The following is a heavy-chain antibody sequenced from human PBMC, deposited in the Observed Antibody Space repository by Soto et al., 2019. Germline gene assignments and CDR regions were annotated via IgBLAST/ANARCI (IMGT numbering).Heavy chain of an antibody. J-gene: IGHJ5*02. CDR2: ISGYNGNT. CDR1: GYTFTSYG. V-gene: IGHV1-18*01. Sequence: ASVKVSCKASGYTFTSYGISWVRQAPGQELEWMGWISGYNGNTNHAQKLQGRVTMTTDTSTSTAYMELRSLRSDDTAVYYCARDLSTIFGVVISRHNWFDPWGQGTLVTVSS. D-gene: IGHD3-3*01. CDR3: ARDLSTIFGVVISRHNWFDP.